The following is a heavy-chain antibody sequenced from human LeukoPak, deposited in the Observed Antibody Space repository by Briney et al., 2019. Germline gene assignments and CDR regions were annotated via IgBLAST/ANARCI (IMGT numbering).Heavy chain of an antibody. CDR1: GGSFSGYY. Sequence: SETLSLTCAVYGGSFSGYYWSWIRQPPGKGLEWIGEINHSGSTNYNPSLKSRVTISVDTSKNQFSLKLSSVTAADTAVYYCPRYYCGSGSYYTTVPPRYYYGMDVWGQGTTVTVSS. V-gene: IGHV4-34*01. CDR3: PRYYCGSGSYYTTVPPRYYYGMDV. J-gene: IGHJ6*02. D-gene: IGHD3-10*01. CDR2: INHSGST.